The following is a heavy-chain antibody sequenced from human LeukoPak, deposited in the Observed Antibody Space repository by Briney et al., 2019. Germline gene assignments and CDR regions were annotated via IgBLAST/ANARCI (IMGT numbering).Heavy chain of an antibody. D-gene: IGHD6-13*01. Sequence: PSETLTLTCTVSGGSINTYFWTWIRQPPGRGLEWIGNIYYTGSTNYNPSLKSRVTISQSKNHFSLKLNSVTAADTAAYYCATHRGDSSSWFDFDSWGQGTLVTVSS. V-gene: IGHV4-59*08. CDR2: IYYTGST. CDR3: ATHRGDSSSWFDFDS. J-gene: IGHJ4*02. CDR1: GGSINTYF.